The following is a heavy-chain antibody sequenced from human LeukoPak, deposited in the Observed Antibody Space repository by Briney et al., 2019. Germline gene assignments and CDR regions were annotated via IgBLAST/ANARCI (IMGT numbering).Heavy chain of an antibody. D-gene: IGHD5-18*01. J-gene: IGHJ4*02. Sequence: SETLSLTCAVYGGSFSDYYWSWIRQPPGKGLEWIGEINHSGSTNYNPSLKSRVTISVDTSKNQFSLKLSSVTAADTAVYYCAKRGYSYGFDYWGQGTLVTVSS. CDR1: GGSFSDYY. CDR2: INHSGST. V-gene: IGHV4-34*01. CDR3: AKRGYSYGFDY.